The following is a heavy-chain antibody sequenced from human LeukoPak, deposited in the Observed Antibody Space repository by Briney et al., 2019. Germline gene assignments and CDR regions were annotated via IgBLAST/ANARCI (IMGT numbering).Heavy chain of an antibody. D-gene: IGHD2-2*01. V-gene: IGHV3-23*01. CDR3: AKDCSSTSCYERDNYYYYGMDV. J-gene: IGHJ6*04. CDR2: ISGNGGST. CDR1: GFTFSSYA. Sequence: GGSLRLSCAASGFTFSSYAMSWVRQAPGKGLEWVSVISGNGGSTYYADSVKGRFTISRDNSKSTLYLQMNSLRAEDTAVYYCAKDCSSTSCYERDNYYYYGMDVWGKGTTVTVSS.